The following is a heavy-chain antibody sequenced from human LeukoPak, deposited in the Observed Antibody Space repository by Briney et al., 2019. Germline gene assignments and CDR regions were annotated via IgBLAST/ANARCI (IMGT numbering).Heavy chain of an antibody. CDR2: VRYDETNK. CDR3: ATALKNVLLWFGEFLVY. V-gene: IGHV3-30*02. D-gene: IGHD3-10*01. J-gene: IGHJ4*02. CDR1: GFTFDTYG. Sequence: GGSLRLSCAASGFTFDTYGMHWVRQAPGKGLEWVAFVRYDETNKYYADSVKGRFTISRDNSKNTLYLQMNNLGPEDTAVYYCATALKNVLLWFGEFLVYWGQGTPVTVSS.